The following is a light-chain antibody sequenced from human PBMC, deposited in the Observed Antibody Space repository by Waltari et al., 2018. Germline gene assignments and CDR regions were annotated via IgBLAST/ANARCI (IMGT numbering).Light chain of an antibody. Sequence: EIVMTQSPATLSVSTGERATLPCRASQSVSSNLAWYQQKPGQAPRLLIYGASTRATGIPARFSGSGSGTEFTLTISSLQSEDFAVYYCQQYNNWPLWTFGQGTKVEIK. CDR3: QQYNNWPLWT. V-gene: IGKV3-15*01. CDR1: QSVSSN. J-gene: IGKJ1*01. CDR2: GAS.